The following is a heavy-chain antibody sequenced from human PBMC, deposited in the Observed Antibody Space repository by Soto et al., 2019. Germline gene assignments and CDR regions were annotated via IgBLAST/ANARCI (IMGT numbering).Heavy chain of an antibody. CDR1: GGSFSGYY. CDR3: ARGIGYCSSINCYSSRRLRFDS. CDR2: VNHSGTT. V-gene: IGHV4-34*01. Sequence: SETLSLTCAVYGGSFSGYYWTWIRQSPEKGLEWIGEVNHSGTTYYNPSLKTRVTISVHAPKNQFSLKMSSVTAADTAVYYCARGIGYCSSINCYSSRRLRFDSWGQGTLVTVSS. J-gene: IGHJ4*02. D-gene: IGHD2-2*01.